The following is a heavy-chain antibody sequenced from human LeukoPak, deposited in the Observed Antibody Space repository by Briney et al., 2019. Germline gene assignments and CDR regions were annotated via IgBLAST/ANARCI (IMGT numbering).Heavy chain of an antibody. D-gene: IGHD3-22*01. V-gene: IGHV3-53*01. CDR3: ARDPPSDSSGYTFDY. CDR2: LYSGGST. Sequence: GGSLRLSCAASGFTLSNHWMHWVRQAPGKGLEWVSILYSGGSTYYADSVKGRFTISRDNSKNTLYLQMNSLRAEDTAVYYCARDPPSDSSGYTFDYWGQGTPVTVSS. CDR1: GFTLSNHW. J-gene: IGHJ4*02.